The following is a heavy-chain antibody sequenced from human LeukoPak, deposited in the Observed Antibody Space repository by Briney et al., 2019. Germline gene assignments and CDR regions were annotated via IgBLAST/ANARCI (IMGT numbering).Heavy chain of an antibody. CDR1: GFTFSMYA. D-gene: IGHD2-8*01. CDR2: ISGSGGST. V-gene: IGHV3-23*01. Sequence: PGGSLRLSCAASGFTFSMYAMSWVRQAPGKGLEWVSAISGSGGSTYYADSVKGRFTISRDNSKNTLYLQMNSLRAEDTAVYYCAKRLYCTNGVCYPAAYYYYYGMDVWGQGTTVTVSS. CDR3: AKRLYCTNGVCYPAAYYYYYGMDV. J-gene: IGHJ6*02.